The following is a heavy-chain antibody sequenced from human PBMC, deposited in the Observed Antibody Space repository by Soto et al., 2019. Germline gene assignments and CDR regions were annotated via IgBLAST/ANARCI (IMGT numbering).Heavy chain of an antibody. V-gene: IGHV4-28*01. CDR1: GYSISSSNW. Sequence: QVQLQESGPGLVKPSHTLSHTCAVSGYSISSSNWWGWIRQPPGKGLGWIGYIYYSGSTYYNPSLKSRVTMSVDTSRTQFSQKLSSVTAVDTAVYYCARKNGGLDAFDIWGQGTMVTVSS. CDR3: ARKNGGLDAFDI. CDR2: IYYSGST. J-gene: IGHJ3*02. D-gene: IGHD4-17*01.